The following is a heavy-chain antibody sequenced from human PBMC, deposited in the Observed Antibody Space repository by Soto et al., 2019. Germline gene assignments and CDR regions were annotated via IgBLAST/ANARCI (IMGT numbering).Heavy chain of an antibody. V-gene: IGHV1-69*06. D-gene: IGHD3-10*01. CDR3: ARSRYYYGSGRYYNGDY. CDR1: GGTYKSYA. Sequence: QVQLVQSGAEVKKPGSSVKVSCKASGGTYKSYAISWVRQAPGQGFEWMGGIIPIFGTSNYAQKFQGRVTITADKSANTAYMELSILRSEDTAVYYCARSRYYYGSGRYYNGDYWGQGTLVTVSS. CDR2: IIPIFGTS. J-gene: IGHJ4*02.